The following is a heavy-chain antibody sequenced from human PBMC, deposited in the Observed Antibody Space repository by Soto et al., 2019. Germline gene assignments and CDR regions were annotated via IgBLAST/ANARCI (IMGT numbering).Heavy chain of an antibody. CDR3: AKDPIYSYGYSFQH. CDR1: GFTFSSYG. J-gene: IGHJ1*01. CDR2: ISYDGSNK. Sequence: QVQLVESGGGVVQPGRSLRLSCAASGFTFSSYGMHWVRQAPGKGLEWVAVISYDGSNKYYADSVKGRFTISRDNSKNTLYLQMNSLRAEDTAVYYCAKDPIYSYGYSFQHWGQGTLVTVSS. D-gene: IGHD5-18*01. V-gene: IGHV3-30*18.